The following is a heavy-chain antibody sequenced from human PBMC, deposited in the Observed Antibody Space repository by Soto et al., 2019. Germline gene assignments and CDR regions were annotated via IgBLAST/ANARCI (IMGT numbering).Heavy chain of an antibody. V-gene: IGHV3-53*01. CDR2: LYSGGSA. Sequence: EVQLVESGGGLIQPGGSLRLSCAASGFTVSSNYMTWVRQAPGKGLEWVSVLYSGGSAYYADSVRGRFSISRDNSKNTLYLQMNSLRAEDTAVYYCAKEGGTMVRGVINYWGQGTLVTVSS. D-gene: IGHD3-10*01. CDR3: AKEGGTMVRGVINY. J-gene: IGHJ4*02. CDR1: GFTVSSNY.